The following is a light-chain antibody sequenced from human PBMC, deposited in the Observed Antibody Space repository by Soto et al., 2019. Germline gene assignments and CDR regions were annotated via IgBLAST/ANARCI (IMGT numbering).Light chain of an antibody. CDR2: DAS. CDR1: QSVSSSY. Sequence: EIVLTQSPGTLSLSPGERSTLSGRASQSVSSSYLAWYQQQPGQAPRLLIYDASNRATGIPARFSGSGSGTDFTLTIRRLEPEDFAVYYCQQSSNWPPITFGKGTRREIK. CDR3: QQSSNWPPIT. J-gene: IGKJ5*01. V-gene: IGKV3D-20*02.